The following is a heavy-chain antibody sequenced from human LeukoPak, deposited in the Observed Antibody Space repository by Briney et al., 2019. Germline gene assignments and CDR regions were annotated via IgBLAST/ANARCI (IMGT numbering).Heavy chain of an antibody. V-gene: IGHV4-34*01. CDR1: GGSFSGYY. D-gene: IGHD2-15*01. CDR2: INHSGST. Sequence: PSETLSLTCAVYGGSFSGYYWSWIRQPPGKGLEWIGEINHSGSTSYNPSLKSRVTISVDTSKNQFSLKLSSVTAADTAVYYCARDKVVVAATRWFDPWGQGTLVTVSS. J-gene: IGHJ5*02. CDR3: ARDKVVVAATRWFDP.